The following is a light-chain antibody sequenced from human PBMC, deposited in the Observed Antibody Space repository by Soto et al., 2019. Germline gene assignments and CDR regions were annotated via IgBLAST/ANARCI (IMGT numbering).Light chain of an antibody. V-gene: IGKV1-8*01. J-gene: IGKJ5*01. CDR1: QGISSY. CDR2: AAS. Sequence: AIRLTQSPSSLSSSTGDRVTLTCRASQGISSYLAWYQQKPGKAPKLRIYAASSLGSGVPSRLSGSGSGTEFTLTISSMQPDDFATYFCQQYQTYSTFGQGTRLEIK. CDR3: QQYQTYST.